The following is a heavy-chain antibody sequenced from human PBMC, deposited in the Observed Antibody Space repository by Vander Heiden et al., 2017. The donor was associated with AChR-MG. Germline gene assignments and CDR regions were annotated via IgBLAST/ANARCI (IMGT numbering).Heavy chain of an antibody. CDR3: AKHVVVTDAQKNIDY. CDR1: GFTFSSYA. D-gene: IGHD2-21*02. CDR2: ISGSGGST. V-gene: IGHV3-23*01. J-gene: IGHJ4*02. Sequence: EVQLLESGGGLVQPGGSLRLSCAASGFTFSSYAMSWVRQAPGKGLEWFSAISGSGGSTYYADSVKGRFTISRDNSKNTLYLQMNSLRAEDTAVYYCAKHVVVTDAQKNIDYWGQGTLVTVSS.